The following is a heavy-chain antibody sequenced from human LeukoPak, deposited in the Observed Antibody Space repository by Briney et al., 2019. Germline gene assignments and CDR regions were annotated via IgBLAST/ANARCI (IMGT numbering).Heavy chain of an antibody. D-gene: IGHD3-9*01. CDR2: INHSGST. CDR3: ARVMVLRYFDGAFDY. CDR1: GGSFSGYY. Sequence: SETLSLTCAVYGGSFSGYYWSWIRQPPGKGLEWIGEINHSGSTNYNPSLKSRVTISVDTSKNQFPLKLSSVTAADTAVYYCARVMVLRYFDGAFDYWGQGTLVTVSS. V-gene: IGHV4-34*01. J-gene: IGHJ4*02.